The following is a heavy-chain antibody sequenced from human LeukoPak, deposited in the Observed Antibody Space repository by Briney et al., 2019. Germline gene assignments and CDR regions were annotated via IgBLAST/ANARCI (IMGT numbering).Heavy chain of an antibody. CDR1: GGSFIGYD. Sequence: PSETLSLTCAVYGGSFIGYDWTWIRQPQGKGLEWIGEINHRGGTNYNPSLKSRVTISVDTSKNQFSLKLSSVTAADTAVYYCASLARGSNWFDPWGQGTLVTVSS. V-gene: IGHV4-34*01. J-gene: IGHJ5*02. CDR2: INHRGGT. D-gene: IGHD3-10*01. CDR3: ASLARGSNWFDP.